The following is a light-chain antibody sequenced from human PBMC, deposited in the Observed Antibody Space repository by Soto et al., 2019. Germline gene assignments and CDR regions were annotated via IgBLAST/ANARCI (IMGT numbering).Light chain of an antibody. CDR3: QQYGTSPLT. V-gene: IGKV3-20*01. J-gene: IGKJ3*01. Sequence: EIVLTQSPGTLSLSPGERATLSCRASQSVGSTYLAWYQQKPVQAPKLLIYGVSSRATGIPDRFSGSGSGTDFTLTISRLKPEDFAVYYCQQYGTSPLTFGPGTKVDI. CDR2: GVS. CDR1: QSVGSTY.